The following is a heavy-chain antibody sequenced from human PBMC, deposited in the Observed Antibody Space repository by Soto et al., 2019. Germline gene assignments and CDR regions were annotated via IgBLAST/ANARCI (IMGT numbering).Heavy chain of an antibody. CDR1: GFTFSSYG. CDR3: ARERGRNWNFDY. Sequence: QVQLVESGGGVVQPGRSLRLSCAASGFTFSSYGMHWVRQAPGKGLEWVAVIWYDGSNKYYADSVKGRFTISRDNSKNTLYLQMNSLRAEDTAVYYCARERGRNWNFDYWGQGTLVTVSS. D-gene: IGHD1-20*01. V-gene: IGHV3-33*01. J-gene: IGHJ4*02. CDR2: IWYDGSNK.